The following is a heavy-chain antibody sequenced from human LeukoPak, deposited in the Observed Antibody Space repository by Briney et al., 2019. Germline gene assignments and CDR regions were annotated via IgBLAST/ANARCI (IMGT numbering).Heavy chain of an antibody. V-gene: IGHV3-23*01. CDR1: GFTFRSHA. CDR2: IYENGGTT. J-gene: IGHJ4*02. D-gene: IGHD1-1*01. Sequence: PGGSLRLSCVGSGFTFRSHAMSWVRQAPEKGLEFVSGIYENGGTTYYADSVKGRFSISRDNSKNTLYLQMDSLRGEDTAVYYCAKDGPGTTGGSFDYWGQGTLVTVSS. CDR3: AKDGPGTTGGSFDY.